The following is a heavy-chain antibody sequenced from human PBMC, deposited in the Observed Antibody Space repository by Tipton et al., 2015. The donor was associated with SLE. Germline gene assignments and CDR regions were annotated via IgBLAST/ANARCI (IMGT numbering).Heavy chain of an antibody. J-gene: IGHJ6*03. Sequence: TLSLTCAVSGYSISSGYYWGWIRQPPGKGLEWIGSIYHSGSTYYNPSPKSRVTISVDTSKNQFPLKTSSVTAADTAVYYCARALGDGWLPTEYYYMDVWGKGTTVTVSS. CDR2: IYHSGST. V-gene: IGHV4-38-2*01. CDR1: GYSISSGYY. CDR3: ARALGDGWLPTEYYYMDV. D-gene: IGHD5-12*01.